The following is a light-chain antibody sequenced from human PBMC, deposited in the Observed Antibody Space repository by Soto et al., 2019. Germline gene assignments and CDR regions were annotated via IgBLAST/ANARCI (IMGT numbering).Light chain of an antibody. CDR2: EGS. V-gene: IGLV2-23*01. CDR1: SSDVGSYNL. Sequence: QSALTQPASVSGSPGQSITISCTGTSSDVGSYNLVSWYQQHPGKAPKLMIYEGSKRPSGVSNRFSGSKSGNTASLTISGLQAEDEADYYCCSYEGSSTLLYVFGTGTKLTVL. CDR3: CSYEGSSTLLYV. J-gene: IGLJ1*01.